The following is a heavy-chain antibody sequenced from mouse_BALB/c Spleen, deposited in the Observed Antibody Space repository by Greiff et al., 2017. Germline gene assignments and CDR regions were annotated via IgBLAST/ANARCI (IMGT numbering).Heavy chain of an antibody. Sequence: EVKLMESGGGLVKPGGSLKLSCAASGFTFSDYYMYWVRQTPEKRLEWVATISDGGSYTYYPDSVKGRFTISRDNAKNNLYLQMSSLKSEDTAMYYCARAMGLRDWYFDVWGAGTTVTVSS. J-gene: IGHJ1*01. CDR2: ISDGGSYT. V-gene: IGHV5-4*02. D-gene: IGHD2-2*01. CDR1: GFTFSDYY. CDR3: ARAMGLRDWYFDV.